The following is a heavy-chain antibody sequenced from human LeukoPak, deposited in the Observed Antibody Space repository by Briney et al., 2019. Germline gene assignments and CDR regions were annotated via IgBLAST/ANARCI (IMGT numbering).Heavy chain of an antibody. CDR2: VSAYNGNT. J-gene: IGHJ6*02. Sequence: ASVKVSCKVSGYTLTELSMHWVRQAPGQGLEWMGWVSAYNGNTNYAQKLQGRVTMTTDTSTSTAYMELRSLRSDDTAVYYCARVFYYYDSSGYSSYGMDVWGQGTTVTVSS. CDR3: ARVFYYYDSSGYSSYGMDV. V-gene: IGHV1-18*01. CDR1: GYTLTELS. D-gene: IGHD3-22*01.